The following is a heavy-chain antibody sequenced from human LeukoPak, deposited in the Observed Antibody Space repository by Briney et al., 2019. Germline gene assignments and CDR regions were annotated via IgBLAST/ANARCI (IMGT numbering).Heavy chain of an antibody. D-gene: IGHD6-19*01. Sequence: ASVKVSFKASGYTFTIYYIHWFRQSPGQGLGWMGIINPSGGSTSYAQKFQGRVTMTRDTSTSTVYMELSSLRSEDTAVYYCARELSIAVNYYYYGMDVWGQGTTVTVSS. V-gene: IGHV1-46*01. J-gene: IGHJ6*02. CDR3: ARELSIAVNYYYYGMDV. CDR2: INPSGGST. CDR1: GYTFTIYY.